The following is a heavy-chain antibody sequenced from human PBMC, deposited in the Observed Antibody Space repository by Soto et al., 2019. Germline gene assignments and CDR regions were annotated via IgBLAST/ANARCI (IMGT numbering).Heavy chain of an antibody. CDR2: ISAHNGNT. CDR1: GYDFTTYG. CDR3: ARGRYGDY. V-gene: IGHV1-18*01. Sequence: QVHLVQYGAEVKKPGASVKVSCKGSGYDFTTYGITWVRQAPGQGLEWMAWISAHNGNTDYAQKLQGRVTVTRDTSTSTAYMELRSLRSDDTAMYYCARGRYGDYWGQGALVTVSS. J-gene: IGHJ4*02. D-gene: IGHD1-1*01.